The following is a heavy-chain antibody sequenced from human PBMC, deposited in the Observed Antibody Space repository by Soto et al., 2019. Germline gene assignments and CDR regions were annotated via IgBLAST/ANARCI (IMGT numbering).Heavy chain of an antibody. CDR3: ARAPYDSSGYYHVPYNWFDP. Sequence: QVQLVQSGAEVKKPGSSVKVSCKASGGTFSSYAISWVRQAPGQGLEWMGGIIPIFGTANYAQKFQGRVTINADEFTSTAYMELSSLRSEDTAVYYCARAPYDSSGYYHVPYNWFDPWGQGTLVTVSS. V-gene: IGHV1-69*01. CDR1: GGTFSSYA. CDR2: IIPIFGTA. J-gene: IGHJ5*02. D-gene: IGHD3-22*01.